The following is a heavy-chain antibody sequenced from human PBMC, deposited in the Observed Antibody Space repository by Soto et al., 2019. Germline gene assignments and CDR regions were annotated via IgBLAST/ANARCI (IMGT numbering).Heavy chain of an antibody. V-gene: IGHV6-1*01. D-gene: IGHD6-13*01. Sequence: PSHTLSITCAISVDSVASNSAAWNWIRQSPSRGLEWLGRTYYRSKWYNDYAVSVKSRITINTDTSKNQFSLQLNSVTPEDTAVYYCARALIGYSSSWYWYDPRGQGTLVHVSS. CDR1: VDSVASNSAA. CDR3: ARALIGYSSSWYWYDP. J-gene: IGHJ5*02. CDR2: TYYRSKWYN.